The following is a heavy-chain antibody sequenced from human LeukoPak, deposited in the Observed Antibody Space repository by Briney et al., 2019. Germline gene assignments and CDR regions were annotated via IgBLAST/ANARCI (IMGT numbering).Heavy chain of an antibody. D-gene: IGHD1-26*01. V-gene: IGHV3-23*01. CDR3: AKGGKWDVTPFDY. Sequence: ISGGGGSTYYADSVKGRFTISRDNSKSTLYLQVNSLRAKDTAVYYCAKGGKWDVTPFDYWGQGTLVTVSS. J-gene: IGHJ4*02. CDR2: ISGGGGST.